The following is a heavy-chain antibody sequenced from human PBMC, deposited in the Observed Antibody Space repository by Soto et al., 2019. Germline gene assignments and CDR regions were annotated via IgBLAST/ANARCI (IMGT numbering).Heavy chain of an antibody. CDR1: GGPIRSSDYY. D-gene: IGHD6-13*01. Sequence: QVQLQESGPGLVKPSQTLSLTCTVSGGPIRSSDYYWSWIRQPPGKGLEWIGYVYYSESAYYNPSLQSRGFISIDTSKNQFSLTLSSVTAADTAVYYYARVIITATGTSGFDSWGQGTLVTVSS. CDR2: VYYSESA. V-gene: IGHV4-30-4*01. J-gene: IGHJ4*02. CDR3: ARVIITATGTSGFDS.